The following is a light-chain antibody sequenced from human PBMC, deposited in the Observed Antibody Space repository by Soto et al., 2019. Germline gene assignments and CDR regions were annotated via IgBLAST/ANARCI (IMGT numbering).Light chain of an antibody. CDR2: EVS. Sequence: QSALTQPASVSGSPGQSITISCTGTSSDVGGYNYVSWYQQHPGKAPKLMIYEVSNRHSGVSNRFSGSKSGNTASLTISGLQAEDEGFYYCSSYTSSTTPGVFGGGTKLTVL. V-gene: IGLV2-14*01. J-gene: IGLJ3*02. CDR3: SSYTSSTTPGV. CDR1: SSDVGGYNY.